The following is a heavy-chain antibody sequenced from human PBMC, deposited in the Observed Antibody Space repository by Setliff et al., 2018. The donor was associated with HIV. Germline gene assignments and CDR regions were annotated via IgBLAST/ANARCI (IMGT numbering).Heavy chain of an antibody. CDR2: MNPNSGNT. Sequence: GASVKVSCKASGGTFSSYAISWVRQATGQGLEWMGWMNPNSGNTGYAQKFQGRVTMTRDTSISTAYMELSSLTSDDTAVYYCARGRFWGPHWGQGTLVTVSS. CDR1: GGTFSSYA. V-gene: IGHV1-8*02. J-gene: IGHJ4*02. D-gene: IGHD7-27*01. CDR3: ARGRFWGPH.